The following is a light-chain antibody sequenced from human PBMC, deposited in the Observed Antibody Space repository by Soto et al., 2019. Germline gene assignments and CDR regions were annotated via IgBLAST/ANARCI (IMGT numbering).Light chain of an antibody. Sequence: QSALTQPASVSGSPGQSITISCTGTSSVVGGYNYVSWYQQHPGKAPKLMIYEVSNRPSGVSNRFSGSKSGNTASLTISGLQAEDESDYYCSSYTSSSTDVFGTGTKVTVL. J-gene: IGLJ1*01. CDR2: EVS. CDR3: SSYTSSSTDV. V-gene: IGLV2-14*01. CDR1: SSVVGGYNY.